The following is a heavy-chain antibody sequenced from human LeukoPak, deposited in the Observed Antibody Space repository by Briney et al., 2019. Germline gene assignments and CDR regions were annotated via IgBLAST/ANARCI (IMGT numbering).Heavy chain of an antibody. CDR3: TIGVGVSDTDL. V-gene: IGHV3-15*01. D-gene: IGHD1-26*01. CDR2: IKRKIDGETT. Sequence: GGSLRLSCVVSGFTFSNAWMSWVRQGPGKGLEWVGRIKRKIDGETTDYAAPVNGRFTISRDDSKNTLYLQMNTLQTEDTAVYYCTIGVGVSDTDLWGQGTLVTVSS. J-gene: IGHJ5*02. CDR1: GFTFSNAW.